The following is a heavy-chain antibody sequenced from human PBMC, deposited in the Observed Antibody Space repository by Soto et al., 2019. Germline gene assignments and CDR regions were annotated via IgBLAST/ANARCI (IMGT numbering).Heavy chain of an antibody. J-gene: IGHJ5*02. CDR3: ATDGVRHNWNDEPHWFDP. D-gene: IGHD1-20*01. CDR2: IWYDGSKK. V-gene: IGHV3-33*01. CDR1: GFNFSSYG. Sequence: GGSLRLSCVASGFNFSSYGMHWVRQAPGKGLEWVAIIWYDGSKKYYADSVKGRFTISRDNSKNTLYLQMSSLRAEDTAVYYCATDGVRHNWNDEPHWFDPWGQGTLVTVSS.